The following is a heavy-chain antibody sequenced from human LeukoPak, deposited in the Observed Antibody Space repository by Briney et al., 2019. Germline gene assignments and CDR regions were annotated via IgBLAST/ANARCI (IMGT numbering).Heavy chain of an antibody. CDR3: AREVYYYDSSGYPYYFDY. CDR2: ISYDGSNK. D-gene: IGHD3-22*01. CDR1: GFTFSSYA. V-gene: IGHV3-30*04. Sequence: GGSLRLSCAASGFTFSSYAMHWVRQAPGKGLEWVAVISYDGSNKYYADSVKGRFTISRDNSKNTPYLQMNSLRAEDTAVYYCAREVYYYDSSGYPYYFDYWGQGTLVTVSS. J-gene: IGHJ4*02.